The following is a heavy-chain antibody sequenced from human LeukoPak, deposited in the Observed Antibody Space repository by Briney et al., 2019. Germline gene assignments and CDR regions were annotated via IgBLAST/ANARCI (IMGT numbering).Heavy chain of an antibody. CDR1: GFTSSDYY. CDR3: ARDGVKTSVSTRRYYMDV. V-gene: IGHV3-11*04. CDR2: ISSSGNTI. Sequence: PGGSLRLSCAASGFTSSDYYMTWIRQAPGKGLEWVSYISSSGNTIYYAESVKGRFTISRDNGKNSLYLQMSRLRAEDTAVYYCARDGVKTSVSTRRYYMDVWGKGTTVTVSS. D-gene: IGHD4-11*01. J-gene: IGHJ6*03.